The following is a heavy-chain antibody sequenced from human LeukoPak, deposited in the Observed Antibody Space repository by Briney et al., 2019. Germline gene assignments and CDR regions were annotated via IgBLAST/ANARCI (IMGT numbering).Heavy chain of an antibody. D-gene: IGHD3-9*01. CDR3: ARGVRYFDWLSSLYYFDY. CDR2: INHSGST. J-gene: IGHJ4*02. V-gene: IGHV4-39*07. Sequence: PSETLSLTCTVSGGSISSGGYYWSWIRQPPGTGLEWIGEINHSGSTNYNPSLKSRVTISVDTSKNQFSLKLSSVTAADTAVYYCARGVRYFDWLSSLYYFDYWGQGTLVTVSS. CDR1: GGSISSGGYY.